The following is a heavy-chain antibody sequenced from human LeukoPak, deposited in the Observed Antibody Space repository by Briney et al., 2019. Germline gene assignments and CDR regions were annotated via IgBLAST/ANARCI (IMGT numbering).Heavy chain of an antibody. Sequence: SETLSLTCTVSGGSISSYYWSWIRQPPGKGLEWIGSIYYSGSTYYNPSLKSRVTISVDTSKNQFSLKLSSVTAADTAVYYCARHGRYLGYCSSTSCYTGLDYWGQGTLVTVSS. D-gene: IGHD2-2*02. CDR3: ARHGRYLGYCSSTSCYTGLDY. V-gene: IGHV4-39*01. J-gene: IGHJ4*02. CDR2: IYYSGST. CDR1: GGSISSYY.